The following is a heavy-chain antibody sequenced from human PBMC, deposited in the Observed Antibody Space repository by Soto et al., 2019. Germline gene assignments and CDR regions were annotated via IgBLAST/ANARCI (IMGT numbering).Heavy chain of an antibody. CDR1: GGSNSGGRYY. J-gene: IGHJ6*02. CDR2: IYDNGIT. CDR3: TRDRGFGMDV. Sequence: QVPLQESGPGLVKPSQTLSLTCNVSGGSNSGGRYYWNWIRQHPGKGLEWIGNIYDNGITYYNPSLKSRVIISEDTSKNQFSLRLSSVTAADTAVYYCTRDRGFGMDVWGQGTTVTVSS. V-gene: IGHV4-31*03.